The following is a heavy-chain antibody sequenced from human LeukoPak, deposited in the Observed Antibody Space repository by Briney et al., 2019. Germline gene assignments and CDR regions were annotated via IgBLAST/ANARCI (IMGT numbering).Heavy chain of an antibody. CDR2: IAESGST. CDR3: ARVDYYPSGTYINWFDP. V-gene: IGHV4-31*03. D-gene: IGHD3-10*01. Sequence: SETLSLTCTVSGGSISSGGYYWSWIRQHPGKGLEWIGHIAESGSTYYGPSLKSRVTISVDTSKNQFSLKLSSVTAADTAVYYCARVDYYPSGTYINWFDPWGQGTQVTVSS. J-gene: IGHJ5*02. CDR1: GGSISSGGYY.